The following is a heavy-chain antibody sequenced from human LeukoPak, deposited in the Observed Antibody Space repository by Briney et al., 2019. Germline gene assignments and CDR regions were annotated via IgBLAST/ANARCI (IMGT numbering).Heavy chain of an antibody. V-gene: IGHV3-48*04. J-gene: IGHJ4*02. CDR3: ARAMSTFGGVRNYFDS. D-gene: IGHD3-16*01. Sequence: GGSLRLSCAASGFTFSGHNMNWVRQAPGKGLEWIAFVSISSGTIHYADSVNGRFRISRDNAKSSPDLEMNSLRAEDTAVYYCARAMSTFGGVRNYFDSWGQGTLVTVSS. CDR1: GFTFSGHN. CDR2: VSISSGTI.